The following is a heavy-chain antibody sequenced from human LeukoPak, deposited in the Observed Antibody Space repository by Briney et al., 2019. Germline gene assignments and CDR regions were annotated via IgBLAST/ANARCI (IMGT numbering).Heavy chain of an antibody. D-gene: IGHD2-15*01. V-gene: IGHV4-39*07. CDR2: VYYSGST. Sequence: PSETLSLTCSVSGGSISSGTYYWGWIRQPPGKGLEWIGSVYYSGSTYYNPSLKSRVTISVDTSKNQFSLKLSSVTAADTAVYYCARVLVGPPKHILLHFDYWGQGTLVTVSS. CDR3: ARVLVGPPKHILLHFDY. CDR1: GGSISSGTYY. J-gene: IGHJ4*02.